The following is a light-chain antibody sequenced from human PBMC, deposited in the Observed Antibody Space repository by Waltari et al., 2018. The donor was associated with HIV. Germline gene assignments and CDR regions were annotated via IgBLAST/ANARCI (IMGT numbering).Light chain of an antibody. Sequence: QSVLTQPPSASGAPGQRVTISCSGSSSHIGSNTLNWYQQLPGPAPKLLIYSNNQRPSGAPDRFSGSKSGTSASLAISGLQSEDEADYYCAAWDDSLNGPVFGGGTKLTVL. J-gene: IGLJ2*01. CDR1: SSHIGSNT. V-gene: IGLV1-44*01. CDR3: AAWDDSLNGPV. CDR2: SNN.